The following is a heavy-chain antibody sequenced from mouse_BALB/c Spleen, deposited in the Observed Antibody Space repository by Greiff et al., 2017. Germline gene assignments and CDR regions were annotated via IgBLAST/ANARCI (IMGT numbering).Heavy chain of an antibody. J-gene: IGHJ2*01. V-gene: IGHV14-3*02. Sequence: VQLQQSGAELVKPGASVKLSCTASGFNIKDTYMHWVKQRPEQGLEWIGRIDPANGNTKYDPKFQGKATITADTSSNTAYLQLSSLTSEDTAVYYCALWLPFDDWGEGTTLTVSS. D-gene: IGHD2-2*01. CDR2: IDPANGNT. CDR3: ALWLPFDD. CDR1: GFNIKDTY.